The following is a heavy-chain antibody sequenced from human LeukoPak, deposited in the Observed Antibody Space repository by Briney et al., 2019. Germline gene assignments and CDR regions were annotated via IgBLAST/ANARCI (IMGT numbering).Heavy chain of an antibody. V-gene: IGHV1-2*06. CDR2: IPPKNDSK. D-gene: IGHD3-10*01. CDR3: ARGGLRPLYGSGIVQSKYYFDY. Sequence: SLHFSCQAYRYTFTAYHMQRLRKDRGQRPECKQHIPPKNDSKNCAQKFQGRGTMTRDTSVSTAYMELSRLRSDDTAVYYCARGGLRPLYGSGIVQSKYYFDYWGQGSLVTFSS. CDR1: RYTFTAYH. J-gene: IGHJ4*02.